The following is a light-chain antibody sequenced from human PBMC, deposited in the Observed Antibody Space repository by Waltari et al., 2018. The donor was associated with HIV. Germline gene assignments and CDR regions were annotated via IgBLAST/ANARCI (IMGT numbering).Light chain of an antibody. V-gene: IGLV1-44*01. CDR2: DNN. Sequence: QSVLTQPPSASGTPGQRVTISCSGRRSNIGSNPVSWYQQRPGTAPKLLISDNNQRPSGVPDRFSGSKSGTSASLAISGLQSEDEGDYYCAAWDDSLDGLFGGGTKLTV. CDR1: RSNIGSNP. J-gene: IGLJ2*01. CDR3: AAWDDSLDGL.